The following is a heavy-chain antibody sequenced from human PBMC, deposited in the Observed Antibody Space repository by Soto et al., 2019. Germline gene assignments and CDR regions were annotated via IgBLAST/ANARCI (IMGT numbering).Heavy chain of an antibody. CDR3: ASSYSNYALIDYYYYGMDV. J-gene: IGHJ6*02. D-gene: IGHD4-4*01. Sequence: ASVKVSCKASGYSFRDNGMHWVRQAPGQRLEWMGWINAGNGNTKYSQKFQGRVTITRDTSASTAYMELSSLRSEDTAVYYCASSYSNYALIDYYYYGMDVWGQGTTVTVSS. V-gene: IGHV1-3*01. CDR2: INAGNGNT. CDR1: GYSFRDNG.